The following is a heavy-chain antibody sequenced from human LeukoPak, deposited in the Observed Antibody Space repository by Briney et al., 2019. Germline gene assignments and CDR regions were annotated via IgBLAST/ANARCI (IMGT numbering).Heavy chain of an antibody. J-gene: IGHJ4*02. D-gene: IGHD3-16*02. Sequence: ASVKVSCKASGYTFTSHGISWVRQAPGQGLEWMGWISAYNSNTNYAQKLQGRVTMTTDTSTSTAYMELRSLRSDDTAVYYCASSLRLGELSFSLFDYWGQGTLVTVSS. CDR3: ASSLRLGELSFSLFDY. V-gene: IGHV1-18*01. CDR2: ISAYNSNT. CDR1: GYTFTSHG.